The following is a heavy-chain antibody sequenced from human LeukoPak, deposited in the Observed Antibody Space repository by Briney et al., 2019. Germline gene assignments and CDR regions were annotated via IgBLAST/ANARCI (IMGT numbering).Heavy chain of an antibody. V-gene: IGHV3-23*01. CDR1: GFAFSGYA. CDR3: AKKGQADDGGKSD. Sequence: GGSLRLSCTDSGFAFSGYAMSWVRQAPGKGLEWVSSIISTSLDIDYADSVKGRFTISRDNSKNTLYLQMNNLRVDDTAVYYCAKKGQADDGGKSDWGQGTLVTVSS. J-gene: IGHJ4*02. CDR2: IISTSLDI.